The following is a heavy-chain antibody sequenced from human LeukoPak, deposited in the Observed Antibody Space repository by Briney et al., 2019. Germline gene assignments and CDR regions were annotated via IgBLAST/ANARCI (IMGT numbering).Heavy chain of an antibody. CDR3: ASSGWYSDY. D-gene: IGHD6-19*01. Sequence: PSETLSLTCTVSGGSISSYYWIWIRQPPGKGLEWIGYIYYSGSTNYNPSLKSRVTISVDTSKNQFSLKLSSVTAADTAVYYCASSGWYSDYWGQGTLVTVSS. CDR1: GGSISSYY. J-gene: IGHJ4*02. V-gene: IGHV4-59*01. CDR2: IYYSGST.